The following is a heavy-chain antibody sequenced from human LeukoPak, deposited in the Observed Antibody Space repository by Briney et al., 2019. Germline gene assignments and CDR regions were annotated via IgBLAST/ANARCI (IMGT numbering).Heavy chain of an antibody. J-gene: IGHJ3*02. CDR2: ISGSCSST. CDR3: AKVLYGDFDAFDM. Sequence: GGSLRLSCAASGFTFSSYGMSWVRQAPGKGLEWVSLISGSCSSTYYADSVKGRFTISRDNPKNTLYLQMNSLRGEDTAVYYCAKVLYGDFDAFDMWGQGTKVTVSS. CDR1: GFTFSSYG. V-gene: IGHV3-23*01. D-gene: IGHD4-17*01.